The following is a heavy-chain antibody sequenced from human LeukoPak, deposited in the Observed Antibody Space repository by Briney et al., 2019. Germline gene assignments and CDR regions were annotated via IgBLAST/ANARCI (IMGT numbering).Heavy chain of an antibody. J-gene: IGHJ6*02. CDR3: AKTTPSSSWKVYYYGMDV. CDR1: GGSISSYY. CDR2: IYYSGST. Sequence: SETLSLTCTVSGGSISSYYWSWIRQPPGKGLEWIGYIYYSGSTNYNPSLKSRVTISVDTSKNQFSLKLSSVTAADTAVCYCAKTTPSSSWKVYYYGMDVWGQGTTVTVSS. V-gene: IGHV4-59*01. D-gene: IGHD6-13*01.